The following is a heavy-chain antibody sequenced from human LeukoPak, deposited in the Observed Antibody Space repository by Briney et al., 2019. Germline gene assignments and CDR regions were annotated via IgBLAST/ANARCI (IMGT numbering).Heavy chain of an antibody. CDR3: ARDKFDRFYYYYMDV. CDR1: GFTFSTYA. CDR2: IYSGGST. J-gene: IGHJ6*03. Sequence: PGGSPRLSCAASGFTFSTYAMSWVRQAPGKGLEWVSLIYSGGSTYYADSVKGRFTISRDNSKNTLYLQMNSLRAEDTAVYYCARDKFDRFYYYYMDVWGKGTTVTISS. V-gene: IGHV3-66*01. D-gene: IGHD3-10*01.